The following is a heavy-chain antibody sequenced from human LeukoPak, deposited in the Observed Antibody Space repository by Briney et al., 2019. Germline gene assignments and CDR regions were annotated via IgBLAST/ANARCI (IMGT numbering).Heavy chain of an antibody. CDR3: ARSYCSGGSCYSENWFDP. CDR1: GFTFSSDW. J-gene: IGHJ5*02. V-gene: IGHV3-33*08. Sequence: QAGGSLRLSCAASGFTFSSDWMHWVRQAPGKGLVWVAVIWYDGSNKYYADSVKGRFTISRDNSKNTLYLQMNSLRAEDTAVYYCARSYCSGGSCYSENWFDPWGQGTLVTVSS. CDR2: IWYDGSNK. D-gene: IGHD2-15*01.